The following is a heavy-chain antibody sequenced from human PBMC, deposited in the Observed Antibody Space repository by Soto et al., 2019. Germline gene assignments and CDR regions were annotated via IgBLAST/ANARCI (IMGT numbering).Heavy chain of an antibody. V-gene: IGHV1-69*01. CDR3: AGPSTVANSKGYDY. Sequence: QVQLVQSGAEVKQPGSSVRVSCKASGGTFSNYPFTWVRQAPGQGLEWMGGIIPIFGTVTYAQKFQGRVTISADEATSTMDMEMSRLTSEDTAIYYWAGPSTVANSKGYDYWGQGTLVNVSS. J-gene: IGHJ4*02. D-gene: IGHD3-22*01. CDR2: IIPIFGTV. CDR1: GGTFSNYP.